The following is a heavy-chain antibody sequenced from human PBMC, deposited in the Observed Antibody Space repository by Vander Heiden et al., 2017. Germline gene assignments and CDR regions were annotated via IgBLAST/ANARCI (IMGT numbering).Heavy chain of an antibody. D-gene: IGHD3-10*01. V-gene: IGHV3-11*01. CDR2: MSGSSGSDI. J-gene: IGHJ5*02. Sequence: QVRLVESGGGLVKPGGSLRLSCAASGFDFSDYYMSWIRQAPGKGLEWVSYMSGSSGSDIYYADSVRGRFTISRDNAKSSLYLQMNSLRAEDTAIYYCARKMRSDPWGQGTLVTVSS. CDR1: GFDFSDYY. CDR3: ARKMRSDP.